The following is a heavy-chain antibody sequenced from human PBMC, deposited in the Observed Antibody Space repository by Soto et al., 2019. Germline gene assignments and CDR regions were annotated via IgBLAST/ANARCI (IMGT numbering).Heavy chain of an antibody. J-gene: IGHJ4*02. D-gene: IGHD3-10*01. CDR3: ERQRGNYFDY. CDR1: GDSISTFY. V-gene: IGHV4-59*01. CDR2: IYYTGST. Sequence: SQTLSLTCTVSGDSISTFYWSWIRQPPGKGLEWIGYIYYTGSTNDNPSLKSRVTMSVDTSKKQFSLKLSSVTAADTAVYYCERQRGNYFDYWGQGTLVTVSS.